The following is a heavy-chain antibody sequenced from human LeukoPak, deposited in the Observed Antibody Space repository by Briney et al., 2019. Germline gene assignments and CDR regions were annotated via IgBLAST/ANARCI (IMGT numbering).Heavy chain of an antibody. J-gene: IGHJ5*02. CDR3: ARGRGLVTTGDWFDP. D-gene: IGHD4-23*01. V-gene: IGHV4-59*01. CDR2: IYYSGST. Sequence: SETLSLTCTVSGGSISSYYWSWLRQPPGKGLEWIGYIYYSGSTNYNPSLTSRATISVDTSKTQFSLNLSSVTGADTAVDYCARGRGLVTTGDWFDPWGQGTLVTVSS. CDR1: GGSISSYY.